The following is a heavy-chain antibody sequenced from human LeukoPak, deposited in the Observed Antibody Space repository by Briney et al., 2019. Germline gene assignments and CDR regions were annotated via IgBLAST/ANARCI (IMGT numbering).Heavy chain of an antibody. D-gene: IGHD6-13*01. V-gene: IGHV3-23*01. Sequence: GGSLRLSCAASGFTFSSYAMSWVRQAPGKGLEWVSAISGSGGSTYYADSGKGRFTISRDNSKNTLYLQMNSLRAEDTAVYYCAKGQQPSPGGMDVWGQGTTVTVSS. CDR1: GFTFSSYA. J-gene: IGHJ6*02. CDR2: ISGSGGST. CDR3: AKGQQPSPGGMDV.